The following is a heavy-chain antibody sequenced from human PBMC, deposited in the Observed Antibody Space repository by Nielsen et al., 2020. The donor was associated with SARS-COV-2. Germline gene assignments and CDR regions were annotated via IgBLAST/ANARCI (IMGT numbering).Heavy chain of an antibody. V-gene: IGHV1-18*04. CDR3: ARDSGSYLEDVGFDY. D-gene: IGHD1-26*01. CDR2: ISPYNGHT. CDR1: GYTFAISN. J-gene: IGHJ4*02. Sequence: ASVTVSCKASGYTFAISNINWLRQAPGQGLEWMGWISPYNGHTNYAEKFRGRFTMTADTSTDTAYMELRGLRSDDTAVYFCARDSGSYLEDVGFDYWGQGTLVTVSS.